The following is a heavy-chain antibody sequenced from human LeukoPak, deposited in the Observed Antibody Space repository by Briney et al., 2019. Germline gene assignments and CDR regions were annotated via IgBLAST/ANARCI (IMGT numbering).Heavy chain of an antibody. J-gene: IGHJ2*01. Sequence: SETLSLTCTVSGGSISSSSYYWGWIRQPPGKGLEWIGSIYYSGSTYYNPSLKSRVTISVDTSKNQFSLKLSSVTAADTAVYYCARDLVDYGGKYWYFDLWGRGTLVTVSS. V-gene: IGHV4-39*07. CDR2: IYYSGST. CDR3: ARDLVDYGGKYWYFDL. CDR1: GGSISSSSYY. D-gene: IGHD4-23*01.